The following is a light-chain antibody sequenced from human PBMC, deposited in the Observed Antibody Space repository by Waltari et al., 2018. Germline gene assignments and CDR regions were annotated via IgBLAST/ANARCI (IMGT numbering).Light chain of an antibody. CDR1: SSTIGSNY. V-gene: IGLV1-51*01. CDR2: DNR. Sequence: QSVLTQSPSVSAAAGQKVTISCSGSSSTIGSNYVSWYQHLPGTVPKLLIYDNRERPSGIPDRFSGSKAGTSAALEITGLQAEDEADYYCGSWDATVRVGVFGGGTRLTVL. J-gene: IGLJ2*01. CDR3: GSWDATVRVGV.